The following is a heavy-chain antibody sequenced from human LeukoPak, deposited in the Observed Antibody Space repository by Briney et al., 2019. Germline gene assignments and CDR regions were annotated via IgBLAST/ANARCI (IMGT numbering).Heavy chain of an antibody. CDR1: GFTFRTYA. D-gene: IGHD2-2*03. J-gene: IGHJ4*02. CDR3: AKSPWILHANWFDY. V-gene: IGHV3-23*01. Sequence: GGSLRLSCAASGFTFRTYAMSWVRQAPGRGLEWVSSINGRGDNTYYGDSVKGRFTISRDNSRDTLDLQLNSLRAEDTAVYYCAKSPWILHANWFDYWGQGTLVTVSA. CDR2: INGRGDNT.